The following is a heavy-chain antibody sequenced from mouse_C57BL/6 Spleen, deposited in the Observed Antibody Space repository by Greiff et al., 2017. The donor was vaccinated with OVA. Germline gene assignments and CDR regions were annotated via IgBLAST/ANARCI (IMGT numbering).Heavy chain of an antibody. V-gene: IGHV1-15*01. CDR3: TKPLAY. Sequence: VQLQQSGAELVRPGASVTLSCKASGYTFTDYEMHWVKQTPVHGLEWIGAIDPDTGGTAYNQKFKGKATLTADKSSSTAYMELRSLTSEDSAVYYCTKPLAYWGQGTLVTVSA. J-gene: IGHJ3*01. CDR1: GYTFTDYE. CDR2: IDPDTGGT.